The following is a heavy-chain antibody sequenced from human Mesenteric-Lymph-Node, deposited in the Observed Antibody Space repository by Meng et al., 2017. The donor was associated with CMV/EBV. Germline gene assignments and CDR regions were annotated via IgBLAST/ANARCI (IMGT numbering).Heavy chain of an antibody. CDR1: GFTFSSYG. J-gene: IGHJ6*02. D-gene: IGHD6-6*01. CDR2: ISSSSSYI. Sequence: GESLKISCAASGFTFSSYGMHWVRQAPGKGLEWVSSISSSSSYIYYADSVKGRFTISRDNAKNSLYLQMNSLRAEDTAVYYCARAEYSSSSGYYYGMDVWGQGTTVTVSS. CDR3: ARAEYSSSSGYYYGMDV. V-gene: IGHV3-21*01.